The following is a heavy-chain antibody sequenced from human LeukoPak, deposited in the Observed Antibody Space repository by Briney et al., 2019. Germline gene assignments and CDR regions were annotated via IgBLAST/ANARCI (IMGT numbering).Heavy chain of an antibody. J-gene: IGHJ4*02. CDR3: ARGYCSGGSCYVGDHFDY. Sequence: GASVKVSRKASGYTFTSYDINWVRQATGQGLEWMGWMNPNSGNTGYAQKFQGRVTMTRNTSISTAYMELSSLRSEDTAVYYCARGYCSGGSCYVGDHFDYWGQGTLVTVSS. D-gene: IGHD2-15*01. CDR2: MNPNSGNT. V-gene: IGHV1-8*01. CDR1: GYTFTSYD.